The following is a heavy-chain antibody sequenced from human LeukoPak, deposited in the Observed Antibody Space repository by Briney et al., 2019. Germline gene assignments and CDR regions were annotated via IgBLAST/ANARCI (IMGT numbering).Heavy chain of an antibody. CDR2: INHSGST. Sequence: SETLSLTCAVYGGSFSGYYWSWIRQPPGKGLEWLGEINHSGSTNYNPSLKSRVTISVDTSKNQFSLKLSSVTAADTAVYYCARGRGRNYYDSSGYVDYWGQGTLVTVSS. CDR1: GGSFSGYY. V-gene: IGHV4-34*01. D-gene: IGHD3-22*01. CDR3: ARGRGRNYYDSSGYVDY. J-gene: IGHJ4*02.